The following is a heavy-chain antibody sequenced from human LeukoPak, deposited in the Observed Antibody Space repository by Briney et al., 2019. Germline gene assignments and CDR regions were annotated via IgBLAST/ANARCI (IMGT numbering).Heavy chain of an antibody. CDR2: IYYSGST. CDR3: ASPGIVAAGTDRGFDY. V-gene: IGHV4-59*01. D-gene: IGHD6-13*01. J-gene: IGHJ4*02. CDR1: GGSIGSYY. Sequence: SEALSLTCTVSGGSIGSYYWSWIRQPPGKGLEWIGFIYYSGSTNYNPSLRSRVTISVDTSKNQFSLRLSSVTAADTAVYYCASPGIVAAGTDRGFDYWGPGTLVTVSS.